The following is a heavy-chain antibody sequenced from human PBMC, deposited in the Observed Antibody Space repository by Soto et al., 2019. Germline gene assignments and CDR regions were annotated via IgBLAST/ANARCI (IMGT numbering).Heavy chain of an antibody. V-gene: IGHV1-3*01. CDR2: INGVNGNT. Sequence: QVQLVQSGAEVKKPGASVKVSCTASGLTFTIHWVRQAPGHSLECMGWINGVNGNTKYSDNFQGRVTITTDTSASTAYMELSSLRSEDTAVYYCARDPVTTITEITYGMDVWGQGTTVTVSS. CDR3: ARDPVTTITEITYGMDV. D-gene: IGHD1-20*01. J-gene: IGHJ6*02. CDR1: GLTFT.